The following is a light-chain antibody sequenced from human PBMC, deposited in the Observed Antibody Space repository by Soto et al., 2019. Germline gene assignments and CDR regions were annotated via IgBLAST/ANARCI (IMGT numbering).Light chain of an antibody. CDR1: QDVSIS. CDR2: DAS. J-gene: IGKJ2*01. CDR3: LQRASWRS. V-gene: IGKV3D-11*01. Sequence: MLTQSPATLSLSPGDRAILSCRASQDVSISLGWYQQKPGQAHRLLIYDASNRATGIPDRFSGSGSGTDFTLTISSLEPADFAVYYCLQRASWRSFGQGTKLEIK.